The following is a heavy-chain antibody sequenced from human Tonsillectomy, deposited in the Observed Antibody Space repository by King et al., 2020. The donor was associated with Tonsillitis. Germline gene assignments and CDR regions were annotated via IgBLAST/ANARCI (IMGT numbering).Heavy chain of an antibody. CDR3: TWDTDYYYNMDV. D-gene: IGHD1-26*01. J-gene: IGHJ6*02. V-gene: IGHV3-15*01. CDR2: IKSKTSGGTT. Sequence: VQLVESGGGLVKPGGSLRLSCAASGFTFNYAWMTWVRQAPGKGLEWVGRIKSKTSGGTTDYAAPVNGRFTISRDDSKNTLYLHMNSLNTVDTAVYYCTWDTDYYYNMDVWGQGTTVTVSS. CDR1: GFTFNYAW.